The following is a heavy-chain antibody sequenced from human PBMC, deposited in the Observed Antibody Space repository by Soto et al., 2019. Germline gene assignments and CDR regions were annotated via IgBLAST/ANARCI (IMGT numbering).Heavy chain of an antibody. J-gene: IGHJ4*02. CDR2: LKEDGSNN. CDR1: GFVFSGYG. V-gene: IGHV3-33*03. Sequence: GGSVRLSFVASGFVFSGYGMLWVRQAPGKGLEWVADLKEDGSNNYYVDSVRGRFTIARDNAKNTVYLQIDSLRAGDTAVYFCARIGYSSSSFDYWGRGTLVTVSS. CDR3: ARIGYSSSSFDY. D-gene: IGHD6-6*01.